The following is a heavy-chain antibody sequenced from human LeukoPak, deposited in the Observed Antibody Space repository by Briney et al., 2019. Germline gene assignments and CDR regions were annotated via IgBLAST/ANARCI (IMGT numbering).Heavy chain of an antibody. CDR3: ARHRSSWLIDY. CDR2: ISDSGGNT. CDR1: VFTLNSYA. V-gene: IGHV3-23*01. Sequence: GGSLTLSCAASVFTLNSYAMSWLRQAPWERLQGVSGISDSGGNTYYADSVRGRFTISRDNSKNTLYLQMNSLRAEDTAVYYCARHRSSWLIDYWGQGTLVTVSS. J-gene: IGHJ4*02. D-gene: IGHD6-6*01.